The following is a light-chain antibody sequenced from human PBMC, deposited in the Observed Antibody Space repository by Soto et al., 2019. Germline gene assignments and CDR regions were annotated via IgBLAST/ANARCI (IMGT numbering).Light chain of an antibody. V-gene: IGLV2-23*02. CDR2: EVS. J-gene: IGLJ2*01. CDR3: GSDVHRRSLV. Sequence: QSALTQPASVSGSPGQSITISCTGTSSDIGAYTLVSWYQQYPGKAPRLIIYEVSKRPSGISNRFSASNSDNTASLTISGLRAEDEAHYHGGSDVHRRSLVFGGGTKVTVL. CDR1: SSDIGAYTL.